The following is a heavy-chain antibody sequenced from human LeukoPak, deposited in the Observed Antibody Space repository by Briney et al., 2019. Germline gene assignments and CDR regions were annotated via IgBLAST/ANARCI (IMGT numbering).Heavy chain of an antibody. D-gene: IGHD3-3*01. CDR1: GYSISSGYY. Sequence: KASETLSLTCTVSGYSISSGYYWGWIRQPPGKGLEWIGSIYHSGSTYYNPSLKSRVTISVDTSKNQFSLKLSSVTAADTAVYYCCGTQLRFLEWLRDRYYFDYWGQGTLVTVSS. J-gene: IGHJ4*02. V-gene: IGHV4-38-2*02. CDR3: CGTQLRFLEWLRDRYYFDY. CDR2: IYHSGST.